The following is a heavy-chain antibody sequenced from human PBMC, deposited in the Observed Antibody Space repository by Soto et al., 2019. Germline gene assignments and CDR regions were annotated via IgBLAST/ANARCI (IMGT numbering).Heavy chain of an antibody. V-gene: IGHV1-69*01. CDR2: IVPLSDRT. CDR3: ARKSGRDCHSGGGCFSLDV. Sequence: QVQLVQSGAEVKKPGSSLKVSCKVFGETLNSNPIGWVRQAPGQGLEWVGGIVPLSDRTNYAQELQGRVTVTADGSTSTVYMELIILKSDDTAVYYCARKSGRDCHSGGGCFSLDVWGQGSLITVSS. J-gene: IGHJ4*02. CDR1: GETLNSNP. D-gene: IGHD2-15*01.